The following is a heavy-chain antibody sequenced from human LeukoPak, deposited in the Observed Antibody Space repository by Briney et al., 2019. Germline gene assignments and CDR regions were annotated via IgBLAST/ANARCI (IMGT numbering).Heavy chain of an antibody. CDR1: GGSISSGGYY. D-gene: IGHD6-13*01. CDR3: ARDESGSSSWFLY. V-gene: IGHV4-30-2*01. CDR2: IYHSGST. Sequence: SETLSLTCTVSGGSISSGGYYWSWIRQPPGKGLGWIGYIYHSGSTYYNPSLKSRVTISVDRSKNQFSLKLSSVTAADTAVYYCARDESGSSSWFLYWGQGTLVTVSS. J-gene: IGHJ4*02.